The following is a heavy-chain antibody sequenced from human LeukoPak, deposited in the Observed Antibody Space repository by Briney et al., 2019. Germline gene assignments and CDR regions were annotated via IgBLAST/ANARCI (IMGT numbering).Heavy chain of an antibody. CDR1: GFTFSGSG. CDR2: IRYHGSDK. V-gene: IGHV3-30*02. CDR3: ARTRVSGGGLYHPFDY. D-gene: IGHD2-15*01. Sequence: PGGSLRLSCAASGFTFSGSGMHWVRQAPGKGLEWVAFIRYHGSDKFYADSVKGRFTISRDNAKNSLYLQMNSLRAEDTAVYYCARTRVSGGGLYHPFDYWGQGTQVTVSS. J-gene: IGHJ4*02.